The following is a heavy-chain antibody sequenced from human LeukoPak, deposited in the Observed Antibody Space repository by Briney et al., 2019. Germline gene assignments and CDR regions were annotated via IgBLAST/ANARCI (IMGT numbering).Heavy chain of an antibody. Sequence: GGSLRLSCAASGFTFSNYAMSWVRQAPGKGLEWVSTISGSGGSTFYADSVKGRFTISRDNSRNTLYLQMSSLRAEDTAIYYCAKDDYSYYAMDVWGRGTTVTVSS. CDR1: GFTFSNYA. CDR2: ISGSGGST. CDR3: AKDDYSYYAMDV. V-gene: IGHV3-23*01. J-gene: IGHJ6*02.